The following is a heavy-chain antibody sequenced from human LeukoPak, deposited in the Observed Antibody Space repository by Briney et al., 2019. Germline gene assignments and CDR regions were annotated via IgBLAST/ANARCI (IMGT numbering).Heavy chain of an antibody. CDR1: GFTFRSYE. D-gene: IGHD3-10*01. CDR3: ATLYGSSRGAFDY. V-gene: IGHV3-48*03. Sequence: PGGSLRLSCAASGFTFRSYEMNWVRQAPGKGLEWVSYISSSSSTIYYSDSLKGRFTISRDNAKNSLYLQMNSLRAEDTAIYYCATLYGSSRGAFDYWGQGTLVTVSS. CDR2: ISSSSSTI. J-gene: IGHJ4*02.